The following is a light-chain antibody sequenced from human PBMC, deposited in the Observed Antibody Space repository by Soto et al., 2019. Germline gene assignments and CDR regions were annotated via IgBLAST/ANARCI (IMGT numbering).Light chain of an antibody. CDR1: SSDVGGYNY. CDR3: ISYTISSTLDV. J-gene: IGLJ1*01. CDR2: DVS. V-gene: IGLV2-14*01. Sequence: QSALTQPASVSGSHGQSITISCTGTSSDVGGYNYVSLYQQHPGKAPKLMIYDVSNRPSGVSNRFSGSKSVNTASLTISGLQAEDKADYYCISYTISSTLDVFGTGTEVTVL.